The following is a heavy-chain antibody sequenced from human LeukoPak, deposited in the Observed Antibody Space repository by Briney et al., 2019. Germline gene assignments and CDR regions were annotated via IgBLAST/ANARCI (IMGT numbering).Heavy chain of an antibody. CDR2: IIPIFGTA. CDR1: GGTFSSYA. D-gene: IGHD3-9*01. Sequence: ASVKVSCKASGGTFSSYAISWVRQAPGQGLEWMGGIIPIFGTANYAQKFQGRVTITADESTSTAYMELSSLRSEDTAVYYCANYDILTGYPFDYWGQGTLVTVSS. CDR3: ANYDILTGYPFDY. J-gene: IGHJ4*02. V-gene: IGHV1-69*13.